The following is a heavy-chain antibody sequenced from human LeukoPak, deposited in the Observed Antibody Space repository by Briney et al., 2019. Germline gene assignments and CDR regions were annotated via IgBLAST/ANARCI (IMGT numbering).Heavy chain of an antibody. CDR1: GGSISSSSYY. V-gene: IGHV4-39*07. D-gene: IGHD5-12*01. Sequence: SETLSLTCTVSGGSISSSSYYWGWIRQPPGKGLEWIGSIYYSGSTYYNPSLKSRVTISVDTSKNQFSLKLSSVTAADTAVYYCARDGYSGYDGVFDYWGQGTLVTVSS. CDR2: IYYSGST. J-gene: IGHJ4*02. CDR3: ARDGYSGYDGVFDY.